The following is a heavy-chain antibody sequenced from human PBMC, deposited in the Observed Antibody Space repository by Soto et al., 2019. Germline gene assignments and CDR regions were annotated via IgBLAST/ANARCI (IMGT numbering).Heavy chain of an antibody. J-gene: IGHJ4*02. V-gene: IGHV3-21*01. Sequence: EVQLVESGGGLVKPGGSLRLSCAASGFTFSSYSMNWVRQAPGKGLEWVSSISSSSSYIYYADSVKGRFTISRDNAKNSLYLQMNSQRAEDTAVYYCAREGVGRGYSYGYCGYWGQGTLVTVSS. CDR2: ISSSSSYI. D-gene: IGHD5-18*01. CDR3: AREGVGRGYSYGYCGY. CDR1: GFTFSSYS.